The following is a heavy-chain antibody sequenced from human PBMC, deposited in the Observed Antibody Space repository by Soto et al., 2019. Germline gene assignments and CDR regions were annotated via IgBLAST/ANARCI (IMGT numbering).Heavy chain of an antibody. D-gene: IGHD3-10*01. CDR2: ACHSGST. CDR3: ARSPPSSYYGGSGTFDY. V-gene: IGHV4-4*02. J-gene: IGHJ4*02. Sequence: SETLSLTCAVSGGFTSTNNGWSWVRQPPGKGLEWIGDACHSGSTEYNPSLKSRVSISVDKSKNQISLKLTPATAADTAVYYCARSPPSSYYGGSGTFDYWGQGTLVTVSS. CDR1: GGFTSTNNG.